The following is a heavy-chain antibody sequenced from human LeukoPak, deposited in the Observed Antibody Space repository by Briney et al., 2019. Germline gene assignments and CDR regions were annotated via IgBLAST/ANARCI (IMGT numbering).Heavy chain of an antibody. V-gene: IGHV4-31*03. D-gene: IGHD3-10*01. Sequence: SETLSLTCTVSGGSISREGCYWSWVRPEPWKDSEWIGYISYTGSTYYNPSLKGRVTRSVDTSKSHLSRKLNSVTAADTAVYYCARLWFGELFLDSWGQGVLVTVSS. J-gene: IGHJ4*02. CDR2: ISYTGST. CDR1: GGSISREGCY. CDR3: ARLWFGELFLDS.